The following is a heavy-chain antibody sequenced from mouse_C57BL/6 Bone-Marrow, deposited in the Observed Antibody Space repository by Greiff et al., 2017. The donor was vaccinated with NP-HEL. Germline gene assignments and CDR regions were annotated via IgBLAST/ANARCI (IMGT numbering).Heavy chain of an antibody. CDR1: GYTFTSYW. D-gene: IGHD2-5*01. J-gene: IGHJ1*03. V-gene: IGHV1-59*01. CDR3: ASGYSNPWYFDV. CDR2: IDPSDSYT. Sequence: QVQLQQPGAELVRPGTSVKLSCKASGYTFTSYWMHWVKQRPGQGLEWIGVIDPSDSYTNYNQKFKGKATLTVDTSSSTAYMQLSSLTSEDSAVYYCASGYSNPWYFDVWGTGTTVTVSS.